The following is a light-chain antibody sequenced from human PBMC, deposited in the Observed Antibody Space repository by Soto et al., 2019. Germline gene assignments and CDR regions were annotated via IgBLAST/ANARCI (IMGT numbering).Light chain of an antibody. CDR2: SNN. V-gene: IGLV1-44*01. CDR3: ATWDDSLSGPGV. J-gene: IGLJ1*01. CDR1: SSNIGTNT. Sequence: QSVLTQPPSASGTPGQRVVISCSGSSSNIGTNTINWFQQLPATAPKLLIYSNNQRPSGVPDRFSGSKSGTSASLAISGPQSEDEADYYCATWDDSLSGPGVFGTGTKVTVL.